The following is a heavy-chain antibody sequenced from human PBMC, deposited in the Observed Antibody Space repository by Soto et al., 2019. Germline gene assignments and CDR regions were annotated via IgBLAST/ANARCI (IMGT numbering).Heavy chain of an antibody. CDR3: AKDGLGAYSYGSYYFDY. V-gene: IGHV3-23*01. J-gene: IGHJ4*01. CDR2: ISTSGGST. Sequence: GGSLRLSCAASGFTFSSYAMSWVRQAPGKGLEWVSTISTSGGSTYYADSVKGRFTIFRDNSKNTLYLQMNSLRAEDTAVYYSAKDGLGAYSYGSYYFDYWGQGTLVTVSS. CDR1: GFTFSSYA. D-gene: IGHD5-18*01.